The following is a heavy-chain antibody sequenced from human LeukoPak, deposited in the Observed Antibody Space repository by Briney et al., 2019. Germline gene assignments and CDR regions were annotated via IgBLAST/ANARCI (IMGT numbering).Heavy chain of an antibody. V-gene: IGHV4-30-4*01. D-gene: IGHD1-14*01. CDR2: IYYSGSV. CDR1: GGSISSGNYY. J-gene: IGHJ5*02. CDR3: ARKTRTWSNWFDP. Sequence: PSQTLSLTCTVSGGSISSGNYYWSWIRQSPGKGREWFGYIYYSGSVFYNPSLESRIIISLDTSKNQFSLKVTSLTAADSAVYYCARKTRTWSNWFDPWGQGTLVTVSS.